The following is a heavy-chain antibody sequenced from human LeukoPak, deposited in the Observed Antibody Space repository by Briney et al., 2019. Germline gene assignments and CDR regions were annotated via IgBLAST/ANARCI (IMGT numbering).Heavy chain of an antibody. Sequence: GRSLRLSCAASGFTFDDYAMHWVRQAPGKGLEWVSGISWNSGSIGYADSVKGRFTISRDNAKNSLYLQMNSLRAEDTALYYCAKDNVVVPAAIRDYYYYYYMDVWGKGTTVTVSS. CDR1: GFTFDDYA. D-gene: IGHD2-2*02. V-gene: IGHV3-9*01. J-gene: IGHJ6*03. CDR3: AKDNVVVPAAIRDYYYYYYMDV. CDR2: ISWNSGSI.